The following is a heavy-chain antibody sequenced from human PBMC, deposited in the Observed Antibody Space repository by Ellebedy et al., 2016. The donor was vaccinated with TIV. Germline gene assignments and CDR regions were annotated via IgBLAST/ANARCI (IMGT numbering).Heavy chain of an antibody. J-gene: IGHJ5*02. D-gene: IGHD1-26*01. V-gene: IGHV4-39*01. Sequence: SETLSLTXSVSGASVTNRSDYWGWIRQPPGKGLEWIGSVYYSGNTYYNTSLQSRARISVDTSKNEISLTLKSVTAADTAVYYCARGSIYCRGSDRYFRNWFQPWGQGTLITVSS. CDR1: GASVTNRSDY. CDR2: VYYSGNT. CDR3: ARGSIYCRGSDRYFRNWFQP.